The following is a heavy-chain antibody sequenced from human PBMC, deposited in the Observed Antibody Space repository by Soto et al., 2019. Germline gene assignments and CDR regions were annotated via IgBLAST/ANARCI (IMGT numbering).Heavy chain of an antibody. V-gene: IGHV1-18*01. CDR1: GYTFATYA. CDR2: ISAYNGNT. Sequence: ASVKVSCKASGYTFATYAVSWVRQAPGQGLEWMGWISAYNGNTINARKFQGRVTMTTDTSTSTAYMEMNSLRHDDTAVYYCARDFYPLAYYFDYWGQGTLVTVSS. J-gene: IGHJ4*02. CDR3: ARDFYPLAYYFDY.